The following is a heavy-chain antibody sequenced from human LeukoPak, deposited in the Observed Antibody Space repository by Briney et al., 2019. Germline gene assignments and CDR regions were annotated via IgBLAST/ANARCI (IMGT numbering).Heavy chain of an antibody. CDR1: GGSISSSSSY. CDR3: ARLNGDHVYYFDY. CDR2: GYYSGST. J-gene: IGHJ4*02. V-gene: IGHV4-39*01. D-gene: IGHD4-17*01. Sequence: SETLSLTCTVSGGSISSSSSYWGWIRQPPGKGLEWIGSGYYSGSTNYNPSLKSRVTISVDPSKRQFSLKLSSVTAADTAVYYCARLNGDHVYYFDYWGQGTLVTVSS.